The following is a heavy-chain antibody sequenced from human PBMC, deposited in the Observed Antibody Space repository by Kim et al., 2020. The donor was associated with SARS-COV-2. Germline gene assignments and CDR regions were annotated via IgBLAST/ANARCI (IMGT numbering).Heavy chain of an antibody. CDR1: GFTVSSNY. CDR3: FTSAETGTREVGYGMDV. D-gene: IGHD1-7*01. CDR2: IYSGGST. Sequence: GGSLRLSCAASGFTVSSNYMSWVRQAPGKGLEWVSVIYSGGSTYYADSVKGRFTISRDNSKNTLYLQMNSLRAEDTAVYYCFTSAETGTREVGYGMDVWGQGTTVTVSS. V-gene: IGHV3-66*01. J-gene: IGHJ6*02.